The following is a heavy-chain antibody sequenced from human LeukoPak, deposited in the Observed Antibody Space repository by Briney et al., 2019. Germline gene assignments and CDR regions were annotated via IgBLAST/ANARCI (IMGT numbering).Heavy chain of an antibody. CDR1: GYTFTSYG. CDR2: ISAYNGNT. Sequence: ASVKVSCKASGYTFTSYGISWVRQAPGQGLEWMGWISAYNGNTNYAQKLQGRVTMTTDTSTSTAYMELRSLRSDDTAVYYCARAEGYYYDSSGPAGAFDIWGQRTMVTVSS. J-gene: IGHJ3*02. V-gene: IGHV1-18*04. CDR3: ARAEGYYYDSSGPAGAFDI. D-gene: IGHD3-22*01.